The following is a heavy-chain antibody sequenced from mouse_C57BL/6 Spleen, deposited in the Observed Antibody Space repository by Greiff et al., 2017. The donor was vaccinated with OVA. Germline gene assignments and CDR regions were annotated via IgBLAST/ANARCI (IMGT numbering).Heavy chain of an antibody. CDR2: INPNYGTT. CDR1: GYSFTDYN. J-gene: IGHJ3*01. V-gene: IGHV1-39*01. CDR3: ARMCYYCSSYPAWFGD. Sequence: EVQLQQSGPELVKPGASVKISCKASGYSFTDYNMNWVKQSNGKGLEWIGVINPNYGTTSYNKKFQGKATLTVDQSSSTAYMQLNTLTSEDSAVYYCARMCYYCSSYPAWFGDWGKETLVTVST. D-gene: IGHD1-1*01.